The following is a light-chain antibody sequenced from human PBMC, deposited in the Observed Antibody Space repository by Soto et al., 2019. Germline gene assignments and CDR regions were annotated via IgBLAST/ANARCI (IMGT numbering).Light chain of an antibody. CDR3: QQSYSTPPYT. J-gene: IGKJ2*01. Sequence: DIQMTQSPSSLSASVGDRVTTTCRASQSISSYLNWYQQKPGKAPKLLIYAASSLQSGVPSRFSGSGSGTDFTLTISSLQPEDFATYYCQQSYSTPPYTFGQGTKVDI. CDR2: AAS. V-gene: IGKV1-39*01. CDR1: QSISSY.